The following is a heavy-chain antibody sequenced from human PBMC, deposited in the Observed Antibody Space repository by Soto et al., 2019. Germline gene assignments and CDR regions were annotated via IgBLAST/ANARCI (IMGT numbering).Heavy chain of an antibody. J-gene: IGHJ6*02. V-gene: IGHV4-59*01. CDR3: ARGYSSSWAPYYSGMDV. D-gene: IGHD2-2*01. Sequence: QLLESGPGLVKPSETLSLTCTVSGSIRSYYWSWIRQPPGKGLEWIGYIYYSGSAHYSPSLRSRVTISVDISKNQFSLKLSSVTAADTAVYYCARGYSSSWAPYYSGMDVWGQGTTVAVSS. CDR2: IYYSGSA. CDR1: GSIRSYY.